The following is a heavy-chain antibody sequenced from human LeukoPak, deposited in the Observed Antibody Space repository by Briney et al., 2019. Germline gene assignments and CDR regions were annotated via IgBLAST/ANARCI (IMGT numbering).Heavy chain of an antibody. Sequence: PGGSLRLSCAASGFIFTNYFMSWVRQAPGKGLEWVASIKHDGSEKYYVDSVRGRFTISRDNTMNSLYLQMNSLRAEDTAVYYCAKTVAPASYFYGMDVWGQGTTVTVSS. CDR1: GFIFTNYF. CDR2: IKHDGSEK. CDR3: AKTVAPASYFYGMDV. D-gene: IGHD2-2*01. J-gene: IGHJ6*02. V-gene: IGHV3-7*03.